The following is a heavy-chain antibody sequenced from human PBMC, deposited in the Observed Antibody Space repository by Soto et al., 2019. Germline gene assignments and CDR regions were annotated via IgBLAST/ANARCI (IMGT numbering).Heavy chain of an antibody. J-gene: IGHJ4*02. D-gene: IGHD3-10*01. CDR2: IIPFLGVT. CDR3: ARDWESTVSTWTFGAF. Sequence: QVQLVQSGAEVKKPGSSVKVSCKASGGTFSPYTVNWVRQAPGQGLEWMGRIIPFLGVTNYAQKFQARVTLTADTSTTTAYMELRGLRFEDMAVYYCARDWESTVSTWTFGAFWGRGTLVTVSS. CDR1: GGTFSPYT. V-gene: IGHV1-69*08.